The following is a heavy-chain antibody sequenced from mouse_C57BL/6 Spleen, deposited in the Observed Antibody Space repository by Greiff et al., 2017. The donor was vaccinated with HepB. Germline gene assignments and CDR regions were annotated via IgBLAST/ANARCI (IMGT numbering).Heavy chain of an antibody. CDR2: ISNGGGST. CDR1: GFTFSDYY. D-gene: IGHD1-2*01. J-gene: IGHJ2*01. Sequence: DVKLVESGGGLVQPGGSLKLSCAASGFTFSDYYMYWVRQTPEKRLEWVAYISNGGGSTYYPDTVKGRFTISRDNAKNTLYLQMSRLKSEDTAMYYCARHNYGPFDYWGQGTTLTVSS. CDR3: ARHNYGPFDY. V-gene: IGHV5-12*01.